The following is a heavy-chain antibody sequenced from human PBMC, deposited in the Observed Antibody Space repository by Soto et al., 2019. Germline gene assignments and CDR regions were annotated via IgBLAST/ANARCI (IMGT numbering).Heavy chain of an antibody. V-gene: IGHV3-23*01. CDR3: ARDQSN. J-gene: IGHJ4*02. CDR2: LSCSGGST. Sequence: GGSLRLSCASSGFTFSSYAMNWVRQAPGKGLEWVSHLSCSGGSTYYADSVKGRFTISRDNAKNTLYLQMNNLRAEDTAVYYCARDQSNWGQGTLVTVSS. CDR1: GFTFSSYA.